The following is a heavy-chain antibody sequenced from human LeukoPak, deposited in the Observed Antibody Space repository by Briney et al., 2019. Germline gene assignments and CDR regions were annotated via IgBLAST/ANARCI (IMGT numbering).Heavy chain of an antibody. Sequence: GESLKISCKGSGYSFTTYWISWVRQMPGKGLEWMGRIDPSDSYTNYSPSFQGHVTTSVDKSITTAYLQWSSLKASDTAMYYCARLVDIVATIRGDAFDVWGQGTMVTVSS. CDR1: GYSFTTYW. J-gene: IGHJ3*01. CDR3: ARLVDIVATIRGDAFDV. CDR2: IDPSDSYT. D-gene: IGHD5-12*01. V-gene: IGHV5-10-1*01.